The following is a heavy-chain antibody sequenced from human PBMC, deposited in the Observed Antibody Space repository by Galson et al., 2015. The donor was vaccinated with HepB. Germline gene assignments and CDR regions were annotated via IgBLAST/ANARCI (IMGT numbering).Heavy chain of an antibody. CDR2: ISSSGSTM. CDR3: ARDPDIVVVPAAQPNWLDT. CDR1: GFTFSAYS. V-gene: IGHV3-48*01. D-gene: IGHD2-2*01. Sequence: SLRLSCAASGFTFSAYSMNWVRQAPGKGLEWVSFISSSGSTMYSADSVKGRFTISRDNDKNSLYLQMNSLRAEDTGIYYCARDPDIVVVPAAQPNWLDTWGQGTLVTVSS. J-gene: IGHJ5*02.